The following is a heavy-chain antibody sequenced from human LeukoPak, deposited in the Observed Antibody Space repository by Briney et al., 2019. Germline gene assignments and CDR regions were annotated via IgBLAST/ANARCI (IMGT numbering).Heavy chain of an antibody. CDR2: ISYDGNNK. CDR3: ARDHTPVNRAPIYYFDY. J-gene: IGHJ4*02. CDR1: GFTFTSYA. Sequence: GGSLRLSCAASGFTFTSYAMHWVRQAPGKGLEWVAVISYDGNNKYCADSVKGRFTISRDNSKNTLFLQMISLRAEDTAVYYCARDHTPVNRAPIYYFDYWGQGTLVTVSS. V-gene: IGHV3-30-3*01. D-gene: IGHD2-2*02.